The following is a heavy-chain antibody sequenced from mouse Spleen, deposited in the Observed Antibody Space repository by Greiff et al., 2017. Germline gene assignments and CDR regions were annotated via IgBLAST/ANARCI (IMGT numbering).Heavy chain of an antibody. CDR1: GFSLTSYG. Sequence: QVQLQQSGPGLVQPSQSLSITCTVSGFSLTSYGVHWVRQPPGKGLEWLGVIWSGGSTDYNAAFISRLSISKDNSKSQVFFKMNSLQADDTAIYYCAKKEGMPTLDSSDAMDYWGQGTSVTVSS. CDR3: AKKEGMPTLDSSDAMDY. CDR2: IWSGGST. J-gene: IGHJ4*01. V-gene: IGHV2-4*01. D-gene: IGHD3-2*02.